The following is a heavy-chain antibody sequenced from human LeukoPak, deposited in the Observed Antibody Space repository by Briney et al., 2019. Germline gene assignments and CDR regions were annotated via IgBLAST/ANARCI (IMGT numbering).Heavy chain of an antibody. CDR2: ISSDSVYI. J-gene: IGHJ4*02. D-gene: IGHD2-15*01. CDR1: GFIFKKYW. Sequence: GGSLRLSCAASGFIFKKYWMRWLRQVPGKGLEWVSAISSDSVYIYYTDSVKGRFTISRDNAKNSLYLQMNTLRAEDTAIYYCARDVSRISDYWGQGTLVTVSS. V-gene: IGHV3-21*01. CDR3: ARDVSRISDY.